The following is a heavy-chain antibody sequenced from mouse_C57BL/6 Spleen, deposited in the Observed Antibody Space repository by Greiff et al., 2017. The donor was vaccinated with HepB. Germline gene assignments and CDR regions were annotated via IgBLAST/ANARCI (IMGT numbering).Heavy chain of an antibody. CDR2: ISSGGDYI. CDR1: GFTFSSYA. Sequence: EVKLVESGEGLVKPGGSLKLSCAASGFTFSSYAMSWVRQTPEKRLEWVAYISSGGDYIYYADTVKGRFTISRDNARNTLYLQMSSLKSEDTAMYYCTRDSLTGKWYFDVWGTGTTVTVSS. CDR3: TRDSLTGKWYFDV. V-gene: IGHV5-9-1*02. J-gene: IGHJ1*03. D-gene: IGHD4-1*01.